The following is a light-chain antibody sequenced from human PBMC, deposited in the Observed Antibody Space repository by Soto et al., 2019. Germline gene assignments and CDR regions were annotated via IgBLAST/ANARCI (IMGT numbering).Light chain of an antibody. CDR1: QSVSYW. V-gene: IGKV1-5*01. Sequence: DIQMTQSPSTLSTSVGERVTITCRASQSVSYWLAWYQQKPGKAPNLLIYDASSLESGVPSRFSGSGYGTEFTLTISSLQPDDSATYYCQHYNTYSKTFGPGTNVEIK. CDR3: QHYNTYSKT. J-gene: IGKJ3*01. CDR2: DAS.